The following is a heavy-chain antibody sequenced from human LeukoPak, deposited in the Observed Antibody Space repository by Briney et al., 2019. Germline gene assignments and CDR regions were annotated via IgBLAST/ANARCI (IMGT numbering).Heavy chain of an antibody. CDR1: GFTFSSYS. J-gene: IGHJ6*02. V-gene: IGHV3-48*04. D-gene: IGHD2-15*01. Sequence: GGSLRLSCAASGFTFSSYSMNWVRQAPGKGLQWVSYISSSGSAIYYADFVKGRFTISRDNRKNLLHLQMNSLRPDDSAVYYCVKDLGSAITSALALDVWGQGTTVTVSS. CDR3: VKDLGSAITSALALDV. CDR2: ISSSGSAI.